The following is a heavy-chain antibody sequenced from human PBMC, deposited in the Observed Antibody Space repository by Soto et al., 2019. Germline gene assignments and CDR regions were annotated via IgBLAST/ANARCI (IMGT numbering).Heavy chain of an antibody. Sequence: GGSLRLSCAASGFTFSGSAMHWVRQASGKGLEWVGRIRSKANSYATAYAASVKGRFTISRDDSKNTAYLQMNSLKTEDTAVYYCTRHPEGFWSGYCDYGMDLWGQGTTVTVSS. V-gene: IGHV3-73*01. CDR1: GFTFSGSA. J-gene: IGHJ6*02. CDR2: IRSKANSYAT. D-gene: IGHD3-3*01. CDR3: TRHPEGFWSGYCDYGMDL.